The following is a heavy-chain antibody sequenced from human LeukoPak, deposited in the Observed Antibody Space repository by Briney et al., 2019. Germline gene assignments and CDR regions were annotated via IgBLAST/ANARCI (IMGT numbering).Heavy chain of an antibody. Sequence: GGSLRLSCAASGFTFSNYSMNWVRQAPGKGLEWVSSISSSSSYIFYADSVKGRFTISRDNSKNSLYLQMNSLTTEDTALYYCTKGSGYHYYYMDVWGKGTTVTVSS. V-gene: IGHV3-21*04. D-gene: IGHD3-10*01. CDR1: GFTFSNYS. J-gene: IGHJ6*03. CDR2: ISSSSSYI. CDR3: TKGSGYHYYYMDV.